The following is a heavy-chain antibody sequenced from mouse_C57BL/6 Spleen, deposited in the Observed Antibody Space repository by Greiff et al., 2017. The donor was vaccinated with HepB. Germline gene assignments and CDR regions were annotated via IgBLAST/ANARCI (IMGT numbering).Heavy chain of an antibody. CDR2: INPNNGGT. J-gene: IGHJ4*01. CDR1: GYTFTDYY. CDR3: AGRGVRVRYAMDY. Sequence: VQLQQSGPELVKPGASVKISCKASGYTFTDYYMNWVKQSHGKSLEWIGDINPNNGGTSYNQKFKGKATLNVDKSSSTAYMELRSRTSEDSAVYYCAGRGVRVRYAMDYWGQGPSFPVSA. D-gene: IGHD5-1*01. V-gene: IGHV1-26*01.